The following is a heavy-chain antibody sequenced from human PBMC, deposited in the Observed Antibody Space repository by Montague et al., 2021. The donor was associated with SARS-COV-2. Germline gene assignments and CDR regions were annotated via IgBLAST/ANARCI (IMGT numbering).Heavy chain of an antibody. J-gene: IGHJ4*02. V-gene: IGHV4/OR15-8*01. CDR1: GDSISTANW. CDR3: ARKGSWRSDLAY. Sequence: SETLSLTCVVSGDSISTANWWTCVLLHSGRGRVWVGESYHSAGATYKQSLKSRVSMSVDKSWNQLSLRLTSVTAADPAIYYRARKGSWRSDLAYWGQGSLVTVSS. CDR2: SYHSAGA. D-gene: IGHD3-10*01.